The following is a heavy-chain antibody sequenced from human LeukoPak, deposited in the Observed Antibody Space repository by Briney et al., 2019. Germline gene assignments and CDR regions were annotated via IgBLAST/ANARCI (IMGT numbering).Heavy chain of an antibody. V-gene: IGHV1-18*01. D-gene: IGHD2-2*01. J-gene: IGHJ6*03. Sequence: GASVKVSCKASGYTFTSYGISWVRQAPGQGLEWMGWISGYNGNTHYAQKLQDRVTMTTDTSTSTAYMELRSLRSDDTAVYYCARVATLEYQLLFHYYYYYYMDVWGKGTTVTVSS. CDR3: ARVATLEYQLLFHYYYYYYMDV. CDR1: GYTFTSYG. CDR2: ISGYNGNT.